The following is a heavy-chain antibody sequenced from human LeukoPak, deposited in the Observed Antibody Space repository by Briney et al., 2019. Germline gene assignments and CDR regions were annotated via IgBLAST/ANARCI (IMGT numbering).Heavy chain of an antibody. CDR3: ARGIVVVVAAIVDYYYYMDV. V-gene: IGHV3-48*03. CDR1: GFTFSSYE. Sequence: GGSLRLSCAASGFTFSSYEMNWVRQAPGKGLEWVSYISSSGSTIYYADSVKGRFTISRDNSKNTLYLQMNSLRAEDTAVYYCARGIVVVVAAIVDYYYYMDVWGKGTTVTVSS. D-gene: IGHD2-15*01. J-gene: IGHJ6*03. CDR2: ISSSGSTI.